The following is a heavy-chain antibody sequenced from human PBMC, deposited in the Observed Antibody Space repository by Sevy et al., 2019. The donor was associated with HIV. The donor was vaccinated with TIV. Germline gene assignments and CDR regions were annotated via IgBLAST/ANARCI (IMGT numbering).Heavy chain of an antibody. CDR2: IYYSGST. J-gene: IGHJ3*02. V-gene: IGHV4-61*01. Sequence: SETLSLTCTVSGGSVSSGSYYWSWIRQPPGKGLEWIGYIYYSGSTNYNPSLKSRVTISVDTSKNQFSLKLSSVTAADTVVYYCARRDYYDSSGYQTHAFDIWGQGTMVTVSS. CDR1: GGSVSSGSYY. CDR3: ARRDYYDSSGYQTHAFDI. D-gene: IGHD3-22*01.